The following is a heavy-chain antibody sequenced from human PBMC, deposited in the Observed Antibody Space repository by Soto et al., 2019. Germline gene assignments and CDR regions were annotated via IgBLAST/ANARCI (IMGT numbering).Heavy chain of an antibody. D-gene: IGHD2-2*01. CDR2: IWYDGSNK. V-gene: IGHV3-33*01. Sequence: QVQLVGSGGGVVQPGRSLRLSCAASGFTFSSYGMHWVRQAPGKGLEWVAVIWYDGSNKYYGDSVKGRFTISRDNSKNTLYLQMNSLRAEDTAVYYCARALSGTNAFDIWGQGTMVTVSS. CDR3: ARALSGTNAFDI. CDR1: GFTFSSYG. J-gene: IGHJ3*02.